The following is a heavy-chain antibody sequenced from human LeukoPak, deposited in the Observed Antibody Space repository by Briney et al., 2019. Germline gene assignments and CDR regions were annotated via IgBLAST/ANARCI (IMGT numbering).Heavy chain of an antibody. V-gene: IGHV4-34*01. CDR2: INHSGST. D-gene: IGHD6-13*01. CDR1: GGSFSGHY. J-gene: IGHJ5*02. CDR3: ARRRTAAGRRWFDP. Sequence: PSETLSLTCAVYGGSFSGHYWSWIRQPPGKGLEWIGEINHSGSTNYNPSLKSRVTISVDTSKNQFSLKLSSVTAADTAVYYCARRRTAAGRRWFDPWGQGTLVTVSS.